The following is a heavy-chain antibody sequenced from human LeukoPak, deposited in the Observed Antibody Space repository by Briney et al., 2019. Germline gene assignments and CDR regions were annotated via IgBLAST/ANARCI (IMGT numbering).Heavy chain of an antibody. J-gene: IGHJ4*02. CDR2: IKNKKDGGTT. CDR1: GFTFSNAW. CDR3: TTDVYI. V-gene: IGHV3-15*01. Sequence: GGSLRLSCAASGFTFSNAWMTWVRQAPGKGLEWVGRIKNKKDGGTTDYAAPVEGRFTISRDDSKSTLYLEMNSLKIEDTAMYYCTTDVYIWGQGTLVTVSS.